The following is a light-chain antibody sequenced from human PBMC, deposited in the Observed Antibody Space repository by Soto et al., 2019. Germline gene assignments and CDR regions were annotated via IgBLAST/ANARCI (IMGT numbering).Light chain of an antibody. CDR1: QSISSN. CDR2: RTS. V-gene: IGKV3-20*01. CDR3: QQYGSSPET. J-gene: IGKJ1*01. Sequence: GARAKISSRASQSISSNLAWYQQKPGQAPRLLMFRTSSRATGFPARFSGSGSGTDFTLTISRLEPEDFAVYYCQQYGSSPETFGQGTKVDIK.